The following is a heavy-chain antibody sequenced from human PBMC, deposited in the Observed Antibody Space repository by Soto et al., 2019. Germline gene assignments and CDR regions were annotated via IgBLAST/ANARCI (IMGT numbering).Heavy chain of an antibody. CDR1: GITFSSYS. Sequence: GGSLRLSCAASGITFSSYSMNWVRQAPGKGLEWVSYISSSSSSTIYYADSVKGRFTISRDNAKNSLYLQMNSLRDEDTAVYYCASWPDAADYWGQGTLVTVSS. D-gene: IGHD6-25*01. CDR3: ASWPDAADY. CDR2: ISSSSSSTI. J-gene: IGHJ4*02. V-gene: IGHV3-48*02.